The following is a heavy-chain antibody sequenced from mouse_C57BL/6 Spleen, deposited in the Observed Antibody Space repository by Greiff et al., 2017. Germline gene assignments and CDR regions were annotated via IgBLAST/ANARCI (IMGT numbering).Heavy chain of an antibody. CDR1: GYTFTSYW. V-gene: IGHV1-74*01. Sequence: VQLQQPGAELVKPGASVKVSCKASGYTFTSYWMHWVKPRPGQGLEGIGRIHPSDSDTNYNQKFKGKATLTVDKSSSTAYMQLSSLTSEDSAVYYCAMKGIYYGYEDAMDYWGQGTSVTVSS. CDR2: IHPSDSDT. D-gene: IGHD2-2*01. J-gene: IGHJ4*01. CDR3: AMKGIYYGYEDAMDY.